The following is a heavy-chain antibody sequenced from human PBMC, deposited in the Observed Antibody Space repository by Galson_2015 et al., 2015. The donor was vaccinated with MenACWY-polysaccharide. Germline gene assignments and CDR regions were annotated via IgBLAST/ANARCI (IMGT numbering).Heavy chain of an antibody. CDR2: IRSSGNNT. CDR3: AKDSTDFWSVAGRFDH. D-gene: IGHD3-3*01. V-gene: IGHV3-23*01. J-gene: IGHJ5*02. CDR1: GFTFTSYA. Sequence: SLRLSCAASGFTFTSYAMSWVRQAPGKGLEWVSAIRSSGNNTYYADSVKGRFTISRDNSKNTLYLQMNSLRAEDTAVYCCAKDSTDFWSVAGRFDHWGQGTLVTVSS.